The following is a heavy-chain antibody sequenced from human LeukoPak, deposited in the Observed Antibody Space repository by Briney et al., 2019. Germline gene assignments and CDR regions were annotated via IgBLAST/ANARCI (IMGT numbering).Heavy chain of an antibody. J-gene: IGHJ5*02. CDR2: IYSTGNT. CDR1: GGSFSGYY. CDR3: ARHGLISSGWSHWFDP. D-gene: IGHD6-13*01. V-gene: IGHV4-34*01. Sequence: SETLSLTCAVYGGSFSGYYWSWIRQPPGKGLEWIGTIYSTGNTYYSPSLKSRVTISVDTSKNQFSLKLSSMTAADTAVYYCARHGLISSGWSHWFDPWGQGTLVTVSS.